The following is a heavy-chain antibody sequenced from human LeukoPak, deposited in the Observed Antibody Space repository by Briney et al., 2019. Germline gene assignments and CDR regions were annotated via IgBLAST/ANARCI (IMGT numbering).Heavy chain of an antibody. CDR2: INHSGST. CDR3: ARARSGYPNDY. V-gene: IGHV4-34*01. D-gene: IGHD3-3*01. CDR1: GGSFSGYY. Sequence: SETLSLTCAVYGGSFSGYYWSWIRQPPGKGLEWIGEINHSGSTNYNPSLKSRATISVDTSKNQFSLKLSSVTAADTAMYYCARARSGYPNDYWGQGTLVTVSS. J-gene: IGHJ4*02.